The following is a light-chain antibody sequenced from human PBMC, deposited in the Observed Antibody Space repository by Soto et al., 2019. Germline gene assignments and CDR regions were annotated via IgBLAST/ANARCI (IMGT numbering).Light chain of an antibody. CDR2: DVV. CDR1: GGDVGAYNY. J-gene: IGLJ1*01. CDR3: CSYTSSSTYV. Sequence: QSVLTQPASVSGSPGQSITISCTGTGGDVGAYNYVSWYQQCPGKAPKLIIYDVVNRPSGVSNRFSGSKSGNTAALIIFGLQAEDEADYYCCSYTSSSTYVFGTGTKVTVL. V-gene: IGLV2-14*01.